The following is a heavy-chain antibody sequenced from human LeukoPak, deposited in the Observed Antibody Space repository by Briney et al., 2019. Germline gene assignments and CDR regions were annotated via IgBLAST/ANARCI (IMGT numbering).Heavy chain of an antibody. J-gene: IGHJ4*02. D-gene: IGHD3-3*01. CDR2: MNPNSGNT. V-gene: IGHV1-8*01. CDR1: GYTFTSYD. Sequence: GASVKVSCKASGYTFTSYDINWVRQATGQGLEWMGWMNPNSGNTGYAQKFQGRVTMTRNTSISTAYMELSGLRSEDTAVYYCARDPSGDFWSGYSNQYYFDYWGQGTLVTVSS. CDR3: ARDPSGDFWSGYSNQYYFDY.